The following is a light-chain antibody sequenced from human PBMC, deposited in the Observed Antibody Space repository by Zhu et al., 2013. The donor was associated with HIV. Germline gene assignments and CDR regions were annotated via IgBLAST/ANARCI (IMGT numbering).Light chain of an antibody. CDR2: GVS. V-gene: IGKV1-9*01. J-gene: IGKJ3*01. CDR1: QGINTY. CDR3: QQTKSYPFS. Sequence: DIQLTQSPSFLSGSVEDTVRITCRASQGINTYLAWYQQKPGRAPKLLMYGVSTLHTGVPLRFVGSGSGTEFALTIYGLQAEDSATYYCQQTKSYPFSFGPGTKV.